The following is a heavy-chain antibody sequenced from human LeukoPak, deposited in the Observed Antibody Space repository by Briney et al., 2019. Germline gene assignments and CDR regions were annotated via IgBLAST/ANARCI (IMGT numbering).Heavy chain of an antibody. V-gene: IGHV3-30-3*01. CDR2: ISYDGSNK. Sequence: GGSLRLSCAASGFTFSSYAMHWVRQAPGKGLEWVAVISYDGSNKYYADSVKGRFTISRDNSKNTLYLQMNSLRAEDTAVYCCARGGPILDYYYYGMDVWGQGTTVTVSS. CDR3: ARGGPILDYYYYGMDV. J-gene: IGHJ6*02. CDR1: GFTFSSYA.